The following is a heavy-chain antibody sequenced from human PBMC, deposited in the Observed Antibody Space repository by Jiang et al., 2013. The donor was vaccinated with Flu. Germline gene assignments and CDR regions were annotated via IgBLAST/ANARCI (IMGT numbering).Heavy chain of an antibody. CDR1: GGSISSGGYY. V-gene: IGHV4-31*03. CDR2: IYYSGST. CDR3: ARDRYGDYWYFQH. Sequence: CTVSGGSISSGGYYWSWIRQHPGKGLEWIGYIYYSGSTYYNPSLKSRVTISVDTSKNQFSLKLSSVTAADTAVYYCARDRYGDYWYFQHWGQGTLVTVSS. J-gene: IGHJ1*01. D-gene: IGHD4-17*01.